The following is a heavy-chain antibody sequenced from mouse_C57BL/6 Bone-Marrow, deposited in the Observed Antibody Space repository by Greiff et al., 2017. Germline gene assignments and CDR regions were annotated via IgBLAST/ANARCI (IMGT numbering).Heavy chain of an antibody. V-gene: IGHV14-2*01. Sequence: VQLQQSGAELVKPGASVTLSCTASGFNIKDYYMHWVKQRTEQGREWIGRIDPEDGENKYAPKFQGKATITADTSSNTAYLQLSSLTSEDTAVYYCARLFYYYQGWFAYWGQGTLVTVSA. D-gene: IGHD1-1*01. CDR1: GFNIKDYY. CDR3: ARLFYYYQGWFAY. J-gene: IGHJ3*01. CDR2: IDPEDGEN.